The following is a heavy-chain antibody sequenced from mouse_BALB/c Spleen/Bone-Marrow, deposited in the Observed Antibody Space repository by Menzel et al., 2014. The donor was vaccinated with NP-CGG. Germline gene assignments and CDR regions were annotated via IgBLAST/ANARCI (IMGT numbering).Heavy chain of an antibody. D-gene: IGHD1-1*01. J-gene: IGHJ3*01. Sequence: VQLQQSGAELVKPGASVKLFCTASGFNIKDTYMYWVKQRPEQGLEWIGRIDPANGNTKYDPKFQDKATITADTSSNTAYPQLSSLTSEDTAVYYCARYYYGSSLFAYWGQGTLVTVSA. CDR3: ARYYYGSSLFAY. V-gene: IGHV14-3*02. CDR1: GFNIKDTY. CDR2: IDPANGNT.